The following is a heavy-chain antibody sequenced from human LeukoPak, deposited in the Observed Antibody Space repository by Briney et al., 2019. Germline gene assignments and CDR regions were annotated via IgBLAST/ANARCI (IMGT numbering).Heavy chain of an antibody. J-gene: IGHJ3*02. Sequence: ASVKVSCKASGYTFTGYYMHWVRQAPGQGLEWVAVISPSDDSGSYPQMFRDRLTMTRYMSTNTVSLELSSLNSDDTAVYYYYKGILSHRTYDAFDIWGQGTLVTVSS. D-gene: IGHD1-14*01. CDR2: ISPSDDSG. CDR1: GYTFTGYY. CDR3: YKGILSHRTYDAFDI. V-gene: IGHV1-46*01.